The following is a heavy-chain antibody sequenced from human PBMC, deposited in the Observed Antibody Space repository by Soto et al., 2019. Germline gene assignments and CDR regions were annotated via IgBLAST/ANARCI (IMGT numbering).Heavy chain of an antibody. CDR1: GYTFTSYG. Sequence: QVQLVQSGAEVKKPGASVKVSCKASGYTFTSYGISWVRQAPGQGLEWMGCISAYNGNTNYAQKLKGRVTMTTDTSTSTAYMELRSLRSDDTAVYYCARVPRWQMVVAATPAPVFDYWGQGTLVTVSS. CDR3: ARVPRWQMVVAATPAPVFDY. D-gene: IGHD2-15*01. V-gene: IGHV1-18*01. CDR2: ISAYNGNT. J-gene: IGHJ4*02.